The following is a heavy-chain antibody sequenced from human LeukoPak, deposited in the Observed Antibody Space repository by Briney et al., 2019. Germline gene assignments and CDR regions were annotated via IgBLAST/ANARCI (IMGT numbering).Heavy chain of an antibody. V-gene: IGHV3-66*02. CDR1: GFTFSSYA. Sequence: GGSLRLSCAASGFTFSSYAMSWVRQAPGKGLEWVSVIYSGGSTYYADSVKGRFTISRDNSKNTLYLQMNSLRAEDTAVYYCARDRGYSSSPGDYWGQGTLVTVSS. CDR2: IYSGGST. J-gene: IGHJ4*02. CDR3: ARDRGYSSSPGDY. D-gene: IGHD6-6*01.